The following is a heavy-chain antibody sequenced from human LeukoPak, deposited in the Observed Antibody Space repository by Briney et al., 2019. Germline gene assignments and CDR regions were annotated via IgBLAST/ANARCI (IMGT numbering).Heavy chain of an antibody. CDR1: GFTFNNYA. J-gene: IGHJ6*03. CDR3: AKDGGGVGATSNAYYYYYYMDV. D-gene: IGHD1-26*01. V-gene: IGHV3-23*01. CDR2: ISGSGGRT. Sequence: GGSLRLSCAASGFTFNNYAMNWVRQAPGKGLEWVSSISGSGGRTYYADSVKGRFTISRDNSKNTLYLQMNSLRAEDTAVYYCAKDGGGVGATSNAYYYYYYMDVWGKGTTVTISS.